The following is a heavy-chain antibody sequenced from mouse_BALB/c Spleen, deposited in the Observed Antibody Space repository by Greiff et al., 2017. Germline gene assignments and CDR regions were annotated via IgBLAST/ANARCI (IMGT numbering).Heavy chain of an antibody. CDR2: ISTYYGDA. CDR1: GYTFTDYA. CDR3: ARWGGIYFDY. V-gene: IGHV1S137*01. J-gene: IGHJ2*01. Sequence: VKLQQSGAELVRPGVSVKISCKGSGYTFTDYAMHWVKQSHAKSLEWIGVISTYYGDASYNQKFKGKATMTVDKSSSTAYMELARLTSEDSAIYYCARWGGIYFDYWGQGTTLTVSS.